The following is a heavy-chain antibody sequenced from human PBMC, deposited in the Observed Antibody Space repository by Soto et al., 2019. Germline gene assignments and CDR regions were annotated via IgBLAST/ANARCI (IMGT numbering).Heavy chain of an antibody. V-gene: IGHV5-51*01. D-gene: IGHD3-10*01. J-gene: IGHJ3*02. CDR1: GYSFTSYW. CDR3: ARHEFPGMNDAFDI. Sequence: GESLKISCQGSGYSFTSYWIGWVRQMPGNGLEWMGIVYPGDSDTRYSPSFQGQVTISADKSISTAYLQWSSLKASDTAMYYCARHEFPGMNDAFDIWGQGTMVTVSS. CDR2: VYPGDSDT.